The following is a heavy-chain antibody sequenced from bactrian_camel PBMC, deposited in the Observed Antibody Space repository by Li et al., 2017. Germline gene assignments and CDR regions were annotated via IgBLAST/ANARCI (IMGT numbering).Heavy chain of an antibody. V-gene: IGHV3-3*01. D-gene: IGHD1*01. CDR1: GDPHRAYY. Sequence: HVQLVESGGASVQAGGTLRLSCAASGDPHRAYYMAWFRQAPGKEREGIAGIVTITGVSYYADSVKGRFTISQDNNKQTLYLQMTSLKPEDTAVYYCAVDVLLCDGNYYTQGTQVTVS. J-gene: IGHJ4*01. CDR2: IVTITGVS.